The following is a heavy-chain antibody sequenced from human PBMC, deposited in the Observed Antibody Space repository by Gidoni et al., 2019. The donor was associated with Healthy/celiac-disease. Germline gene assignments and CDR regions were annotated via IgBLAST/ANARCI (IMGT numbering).Heavy chain of an antibody. V-gene: IGHV3-66*01. CDR1: GFTVSSNY. D-gene: IGHD1-1*01. CDR2: IYSGSST. Sequence: EVQLVESGGGLVQPGGSLRLSCAASGFTVSSNYMSWVRQAPGKGLEWVSVIYSGSSTYYADSVKGRFTISRVNSKNTLYLQMNSLRAEDTAVYYCARAGTTEVGFDYWGQGTLVTVSS. J-gene: IGHJ4*02. CDR3: ARAGTTEVGFDY.